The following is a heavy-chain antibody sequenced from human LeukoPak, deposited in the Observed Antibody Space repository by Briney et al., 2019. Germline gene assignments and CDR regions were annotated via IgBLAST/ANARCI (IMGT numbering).Heavy chain of an antibody. CDR3: ARTYGSGGYRRFDP. CDR1: GGSFSGYY. V-gene: IGHV4-34*01. Sequence: SSETLSLTCAVYGGSFSGYYWSWIRQPPGKGLEWSGEINHSGSTNYNPSLKSRVTISVDTSKNQFSLKLSSVTAADTAVYYCARTYGSGGYRRFDPWGQGTLVTVSS. D-gene: IGHD3-10*01. CDR2: INHSGST. J-gene: IGHJ5*02.